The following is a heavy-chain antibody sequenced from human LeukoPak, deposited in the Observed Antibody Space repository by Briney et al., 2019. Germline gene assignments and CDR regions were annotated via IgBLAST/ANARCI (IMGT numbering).Heavy chain of an antibody. Sequence: GGSLRLSCAASGFTFSSYAMSWVRQAPGKGLEWVSGISGSGGSTYYADSVKGRFTISRDNSKNTLYLQMNSLGAEDTAVYHCAKDRGPTYYDSSGYFDYWGQGTLVTVSS. CDR3: AKDRGPTYYDSSGYFDY. CDR2: ISGSGGST. J-gene: IGHJ4*02. D-gene: IGHD3-22*01. V-gene: IGHV3-23*01. CDR1: GFTFSSYA.